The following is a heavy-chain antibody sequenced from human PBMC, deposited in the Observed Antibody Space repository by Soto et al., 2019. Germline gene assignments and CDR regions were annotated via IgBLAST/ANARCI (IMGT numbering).Heavy chain of an antibody. CDR2: IKQDGTEK. V-gene: IGHV3-7*01. Sequence: ETLSLSCAASGFTFSRYWMNWVRQAPGKGLEWVANIKQDGTEKNYVDSVKCRFTISRDNAKNSLYLQMDSLRAEDTAVYFCARGDTPMITGMDSFDIWGQGTRVTVS. CDR3: ARGDTPMITGMDSFDI. CDR1: GFTFSRYW. J-gene: IGHJ3*02. D-gene: IGHD5-18*01.